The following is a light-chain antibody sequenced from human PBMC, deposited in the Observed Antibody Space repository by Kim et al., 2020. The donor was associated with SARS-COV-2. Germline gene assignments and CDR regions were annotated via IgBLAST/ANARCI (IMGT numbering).Light chain of an antibody. CDR1: ALPRQY. J-gene: IGLJ2*01. Sequence: PGQTAKITGSGDALPRQYTFWYQQRPGQAPVMLIYKDSERPSGIPERFSGSSSGTTVTLTISGVQAEDEADYYCQSTDSSGTFVVLGGGTKRTV. CDR3: QSTDSSGTFVV. CDR2: KDS. V-gene: IGLV3-25*03.